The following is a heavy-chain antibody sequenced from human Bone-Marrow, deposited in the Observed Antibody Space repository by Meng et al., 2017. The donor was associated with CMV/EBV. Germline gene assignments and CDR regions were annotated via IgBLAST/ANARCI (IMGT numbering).Heavy chain of an antibody. J-gene: IGHJ4*02. Sequence: GGSLRLSCKGSGYSFTSYWIGWVRQMPGKGLEWMGIIYPGDSDTRYSPSFQGQVTISADKYISTAHLQWSSLKASDTAMYYCERLDCSSTSCYYFDYWGQGTLVTVSS. D-gene: IGHD2-2*01. V-gene: IGHV5-51*01. CDR1: GYSFTSYW. CDR3: ERLDCSSTSCYYFDY. CDR2: IYPGDSDT.